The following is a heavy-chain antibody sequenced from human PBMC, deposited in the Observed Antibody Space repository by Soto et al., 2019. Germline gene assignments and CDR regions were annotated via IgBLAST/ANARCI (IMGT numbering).Heavy chain of an antibody. CDR1: GFTFSGSA. D-gene: IGHD4-17*01. CDR2: IRSKANSYAT. J-gene: IGHJ2*01. V-gene: IGHV3-73*01. Sequence: EVQLVESGGGLVQPGGSLKLSCAASGFTFSGSAMHWVRQASGKGLEWVGRIRSKANSYATAYAASVKGRFTISRDDSKNTAYLQMNSLKTEDTAVYYCTSLYGGNPYWLFDLWGRGTLVTVSS. CDR3: TSLYGGNPYWLFDL.